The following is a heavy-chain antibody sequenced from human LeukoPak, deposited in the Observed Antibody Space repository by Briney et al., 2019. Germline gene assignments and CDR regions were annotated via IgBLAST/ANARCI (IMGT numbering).Heavy chain of an antibody. CDR3: AREQVVVLPAAGFDP. V-gene: IGHV3-21*01. CDR1: GFTFSSYS. D-gene: IGHD2-2*01. J-gene: IGHJ5*02. Sequence: PGGSLRLSCAASGFTFSSYSMNWVRQAPGKGLEWVSSIRSSSSYIYYADSVKGRFTISRDNAKNSLYLQMNSLRAEDTAVYYCAREQVVVLPAAGFDPWGQGTLVTVSS. CDR2: IRSSSSYI.